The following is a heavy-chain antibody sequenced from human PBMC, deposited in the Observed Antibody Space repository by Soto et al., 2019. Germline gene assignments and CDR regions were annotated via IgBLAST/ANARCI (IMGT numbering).Heavy chain of an antibody. V-gene: IGHV3-33*01. CDR1: GFTFSSYG. D-gene: IGHD3-22*01. CDR3: ARGLYRNYYYDSSGYINY. J-gene: IGHJ4*02. CDR2: IWYDGSNK. Sequence: PGGSLRLSCAASGFTFSSYGMHWVRQAPGKGLEWVAVIWYDGSNKYYADSVKGRFTISRDNSKNTLYLQMNSLRAEDTAVYYCARGLYRNYYYDSSGYINYWGQGTLVTVSS.